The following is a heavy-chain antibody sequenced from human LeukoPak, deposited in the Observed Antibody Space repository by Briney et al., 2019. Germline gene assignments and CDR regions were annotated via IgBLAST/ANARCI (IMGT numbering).Heavy chain of an antibody. Sequence: PSETLSLTCTVSGGSISSGGYYWSWIRQHPGKGLEWIGYIYYSGSTYYNPSLKSRVTISVDTSKNQFSPKLSSVTAADTAVYYCARIFPVAGNDYWGQGTLVTVSS. D-gene: IGHD6-19*01. J-gene: IGHJ4*02. CDR3: ARIFPVAGNDY. CDR2: IYYSGST. CDR1: GGSISSGGYY. V-gene: IGHV4-31*03.